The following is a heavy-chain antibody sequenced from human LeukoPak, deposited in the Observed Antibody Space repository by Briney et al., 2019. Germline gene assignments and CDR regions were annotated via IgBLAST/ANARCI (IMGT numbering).Heavy chain of an antibody. CDR2: IYYSGST. CDR3: ARRGSSVRAFDI. Sequence: PSETLSLICTVSGDSISGFYWSWIRQPPGKGLEWIGYIYYSGSTNYNPSLKSRVTISVDTSKNQFSLKLSSVTAADTAVYYCARRGSSVRAFDIWGQGTMVTVSS. CDR1: GDSISGFY. J-gene: IGHJ3*02. D-gene: IGHD3-10*01. V-gene: IGHV4-59*08.